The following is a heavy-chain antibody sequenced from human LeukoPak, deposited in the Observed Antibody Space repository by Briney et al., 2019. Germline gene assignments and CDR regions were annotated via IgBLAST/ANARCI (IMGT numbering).Heavy chain of an antibody. Sequence: SETLSLTCTVSGGSINNFYWSWVRQSPGKGLEWIGYIHSSGRTDYNPSLRSRVSMSADTSKSQLSLRLTSVTAADTAVYFCARHDEECPGEYCFLLSFDYWGPGSLVTVSS. CDR3: ARHDEECPGEYCFLLSFDY. CDR2: IHSSGRT. CDR1: GGSINNFY. D-gene: IGHD2-8*02. J-gene: IGHJ4*01. V-gene: IGHV4-59*08.